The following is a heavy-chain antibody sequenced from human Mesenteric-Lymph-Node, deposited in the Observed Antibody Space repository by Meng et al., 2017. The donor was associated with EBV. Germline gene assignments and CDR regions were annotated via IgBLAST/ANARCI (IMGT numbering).Heavy chain of an antibody. CDR3: ARRREYSSGWPIDY. CDR2: IYHSGST. V-gene: IGHV4-4*02. J-gene: IGHJ4*02. Sequence: QGQLQEAGPGLVKPSGTLSLTCAVSGGSISSSNWWSWVRQPPGKGLEWIGEIYHSGSTNYNPSLKSRITLSVDKSKNLFSLNLSSVTAADTAVYFCARRREYSSGWPIDYWGQGTLVTVFS. CDR1: GGSISSSNW. D-gene: IGHD6-19*01.